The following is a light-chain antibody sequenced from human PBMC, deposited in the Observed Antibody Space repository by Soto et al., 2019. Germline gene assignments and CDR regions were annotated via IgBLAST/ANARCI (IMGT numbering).Light chain of an antibody. CDR2: SNN. V-gene: IGLV1-40*01. J-gene: IGLJ2*01. CDR1: SSNIGTFD. CDR3: QSYDSSLSGVL. Sequence: QSVLTQPPSVSGAPGQRVTISCSGSSSNIGTFDVHWYQQLPGPAPKLLIYSNNNRPSGVPDRFSGSKSGTSASLAITGLLAEDEADYYCQSYDSSLSGVLFGGGTKVTVL.